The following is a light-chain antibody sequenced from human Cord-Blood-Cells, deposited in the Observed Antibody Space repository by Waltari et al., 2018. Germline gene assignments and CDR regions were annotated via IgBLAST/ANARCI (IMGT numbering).Light chain of an antibody. CDR2: GST. Sequence: EIVLTQSPATLSLSPGERATLSCRASQSVSSSYLGWNQQKPGHARMLLIFGSTSRATGIPDWFSGSVSGTDFTLTISILEPEDFAVYYCQQYGSSPYTFGQGTKLEIK. CDR1: QSVSSSY. V-gene: IGKV3-20*01. CDR3: QQYGSSPYT. J-gene: IGKJ2*01.